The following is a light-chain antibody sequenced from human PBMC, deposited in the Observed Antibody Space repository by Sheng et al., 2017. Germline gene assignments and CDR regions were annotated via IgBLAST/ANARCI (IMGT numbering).Light chain of an antibody. CDR2: HAS. CDR1: QTVPRNY. Sequence: EIVLTQSPGTLSLSPGERATLSCRASQTVPRNYLAWYQQKPGQAPRLLIYHASSRATGIPDRFSGSGSGTDFALTISSLEPEDFAVYYCQQYGSSPPHTFGQGPTWRS. V-gene: IGKV3-20*01. CDR3: QQYGSSPPHT. J-gene: IGKJ2*01.